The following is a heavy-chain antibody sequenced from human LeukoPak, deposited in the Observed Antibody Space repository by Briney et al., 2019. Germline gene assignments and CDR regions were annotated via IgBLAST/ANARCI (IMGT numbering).Heavy chain of an antibody. D-gene: IGHD2-15*01. Sequence: PGGSLRLSCAASGFSFSNAWMSWVRQAPGKGLEWVAVISYDGSNKYYADSVKGRFTISRDNSKNTLYLQMNSLRAEDTAVYYCAKPAYCSGGSCYSPPWFDPWGQGTLVTVSS. CDR3: AKPAYCSGGSCYSPPWFDP. J-gene: IGHJ5*02. V-gene: IGHV3-30*18. CDR2: ISYDGSNK. CDR1: GFSFSNAW.